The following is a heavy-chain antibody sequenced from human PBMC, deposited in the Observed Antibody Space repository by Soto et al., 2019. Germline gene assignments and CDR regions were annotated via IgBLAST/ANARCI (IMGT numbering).Heavy chain of an antibody. J-gene: IGHJ5*02. V-gene: IGHV1-18*01. CDR3: ARFSSSWYDGYNWFDP. D-gene: IGHD6-13*01. CDR1: GYTFTSYG. CDR2: ISAYNGNT. Sequence: GASVKVSCKASGYTFTSYGISWVRQAPGQGLERMGWISAYNGNTNYAQKLQGRVTMTTDTSTSTAYMELRSLRSDDTAVYYCARFSSSWYDGYNWFDPWGQGTLVTVSS.